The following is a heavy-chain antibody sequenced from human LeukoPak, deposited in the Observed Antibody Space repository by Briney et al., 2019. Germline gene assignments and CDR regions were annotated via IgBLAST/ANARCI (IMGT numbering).Heavy chain of an antibody. D-gene: IGHD1-7*01. Sequence: PGGSLRLSCVASGFNFANYWMSWVRHAPGKGLEWVANMRQDGSEKYYVGSVKGRFTISRDNAKNSLYLQMSSLGAEDTAVYYCARGFNWNYGRFDFWGQGTLVTVSS. CDR3: ARGFNWNYGRFDF. J-gene: IGHJ4*02. CDR2: MRQDGSEK. CDR1: GFNFANYW. V-gene: IGHV3-7*05.